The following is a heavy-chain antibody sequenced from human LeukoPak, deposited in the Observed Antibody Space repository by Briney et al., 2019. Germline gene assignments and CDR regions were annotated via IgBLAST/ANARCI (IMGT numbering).Heavy chain of an antibody. Sequence: SVKVSCKASGGTFSSYAISWVRQAPGQGLEWMGRIIPILGTANYAQKFQGRVTITTDESTSTAYMELSSLRSEDTVVYYCASGVSDFTHPIDYWGQGTLVTVSS. CDR1: GGTFSSYA. CDR3: ASGVSDFTHPIDY. D-gene: IGHD5/OR15-5a*01. V-gene: IGHV1-69*11. CDR2: IIPILGTA. J-gene: IGHJ4*02.